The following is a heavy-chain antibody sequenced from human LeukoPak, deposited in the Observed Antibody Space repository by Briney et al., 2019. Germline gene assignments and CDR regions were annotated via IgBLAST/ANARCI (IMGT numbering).Heavy chain of an antibody. CDR1: GFTFSSYS. J-gene: IGHJ5*02. Sequence: GGSLRLSCAASGFTFSSYSMNWVRQAPGKGLEWVSSISSSSSYIYYADSVKGRFTISRDNAKNSLYLQMNSLRAEDTAVYYCARVPRRGDQFDPWGQGTLVTVSS. CDR3: ARVPRRGDQFDP. CDR2: ISSSSSYI. V-gene: IGHV3-21*04. D-gene: IGHD3-10*01.